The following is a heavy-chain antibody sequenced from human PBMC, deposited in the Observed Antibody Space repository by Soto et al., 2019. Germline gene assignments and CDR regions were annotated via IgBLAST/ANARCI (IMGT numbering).Heavy chain of an antibody. V-gene: IGHV3-30*03. D-gene: IGHD6-13*01. J-gene: IGHJ6*02. CDR1: GFTFSSYG. Sequence: GGSLRLSCAASGFTFSSYGMHWVRQAPGKGLEWVAVISYDGSNKYYADSVKGRFTISRDNSKNTLYLQMNSLRAEDTAVYYCARPHSSSWYLYYYGMDVWGQGTTVTVSS. CDR3: ARPHSSSWYLYYYGMDV. CDR2: ISYDGSNK.